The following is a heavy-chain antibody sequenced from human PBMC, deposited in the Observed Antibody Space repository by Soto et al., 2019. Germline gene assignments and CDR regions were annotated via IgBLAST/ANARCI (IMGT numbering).Heavy chain of an antibody. CDR3: TTDPGPCGGDCRSYYYYGMDG. V-gene: IGHV3-15*07. D-gene: IGHD2-21*02. CDR2: IKSKTDGGTT. Sequence: PGGSLRLSCAASGFTFSNAWMNWVRQAPGKGLEWVGRIKSKTDGGTTDYAAPVKGRFTISRDDSKNTLYLQMNSLKTEDTAVYYCTTDPGPCGGDCRSYYYYGMDGWGQGTTVTVSS. J-gene: IGHJ6*02. CDR1: GFTFSNAW.